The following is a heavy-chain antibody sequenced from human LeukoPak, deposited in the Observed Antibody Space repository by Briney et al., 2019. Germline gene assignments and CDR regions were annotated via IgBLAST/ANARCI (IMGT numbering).Heavy chain of an antibody. D-gene: IGHD3-22*01. CDR1: GFTFSSYS. CDR3: AREGKNYYDSSGYSSDY. Sequence: GGSLRLSCAASGFTFSSYSMNWVRQAPGKGLEWVSSISSSSSYIYYADSVKGRFTISRDNAKNSLYLQMNSLRAEDTAVYYCAREGKNYYDSSGYSSDYRGQGTLVTVSS. V-gene: IGHV3-21*01. J-gene: IGHJ4*02. CDR2: ISSSSSYI.